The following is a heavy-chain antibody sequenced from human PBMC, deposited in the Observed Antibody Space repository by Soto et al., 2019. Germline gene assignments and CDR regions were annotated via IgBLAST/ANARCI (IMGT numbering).Heavy chain of an antibody. CDR3: VRQYPSSSRHFDH. D-gene: IGHD6-6*01. V-gene: IGHV3-21*01. J-gene: IGHJ4*02. CDR1: GFTFRTYY. Sequence: EVELVESGGGLVKPGGSPKLSCAASGFTFRTYYMIWVRQAPGKGLEWVASISAGSSNIYYAPSVKGRFTISRDNAKNLLFLQTNSLRADDTAVYYCVRQYPSSSRHFDHWGQGTLVTVSS. CDR2: ISAGSSNI.